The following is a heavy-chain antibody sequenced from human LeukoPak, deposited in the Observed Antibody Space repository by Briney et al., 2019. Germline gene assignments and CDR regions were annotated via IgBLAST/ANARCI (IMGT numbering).Heavy chain of an antibody. V-gene: IGHV4-39*07. D-gene: IGHD2-2*01. Sequence: SETLSLTCTVSGGSISSSSYYWGWIRQPPGKGLEWIGSIYYSGSTNYNPSLKSRVTISVDTSKNQFSLKLSSVTAADTAVYYCARGSPPHCSSTSCYVRFGYYYYYYYMDVWGKGTTVTVSS. J-gene: IGHJ6*03. CDR2: IYYSGST. CDR3: ARGSPPHCSSTSCYVRFGYYYYYYYMDV. CDR1: GGSISSSSYY.